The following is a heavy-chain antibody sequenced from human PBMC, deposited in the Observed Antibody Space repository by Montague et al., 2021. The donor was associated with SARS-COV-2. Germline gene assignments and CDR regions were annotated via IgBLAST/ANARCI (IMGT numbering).Heavy chain of an antibody. J-gene: IGHJ4*02. V-gene: IGHV3-48*03. D-gene: IGHD3-3*01. CDR1: GFTFSSYD. CDR3: ARDRTHFTIFGVVFPNFDY. Sequence: SLRLSCAASGFTFSSYDMNWVRQAPGKGLEWVSYISSSGSTIYYADSVKGRFTISRDNAKNSLYLQMNSLRAEDTAVYYCARDRTHFTIFGVVFPNFDYWGQGTLVTVSS. CDR2: ISSSGSTI.